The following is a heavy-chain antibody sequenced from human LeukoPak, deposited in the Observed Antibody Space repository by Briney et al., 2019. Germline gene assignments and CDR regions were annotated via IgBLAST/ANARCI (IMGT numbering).Heavy chain of an antibody. CDR2: IYSDNT. D-gene: IGHD4/OR15-4a*01. CDR3: ARRAGAYSHPYDY. Sequence: PGGTLRLSCAASGFTFSSYGMTWVRQAPGKGLEWVSFIYSDNTHYSDSVKGRFTISRDNSKNTLYLQMNSQRAEDTAVYYCARRAGAYSHPYDYWGQGTLVTVSS. J-gene: IGHJ4*02. CDR1: GFTFSSYG. V-gene: IGHV3-53*01.